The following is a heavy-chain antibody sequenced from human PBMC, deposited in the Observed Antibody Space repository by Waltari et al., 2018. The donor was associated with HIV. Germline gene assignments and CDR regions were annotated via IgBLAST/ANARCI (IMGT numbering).Heavy chain of an antibody. J-gene: IGHJ2*01. CDR2: IGTAGET. CDR1: GFISSNYD. CDR3: ARVGPENWNLDL. V-gene: IGHV3-13*01. Sequence: EVQLVESGGGLVQPGGSLRLSCAASGFISSNYDLHWVRQATGKGLAWVSAIGTAGETYYPGSVKGRFTISRENAKNSLYLQMNSLRAGDTAVYYCARVGPENWNLDLWGRGTLVTVSS.